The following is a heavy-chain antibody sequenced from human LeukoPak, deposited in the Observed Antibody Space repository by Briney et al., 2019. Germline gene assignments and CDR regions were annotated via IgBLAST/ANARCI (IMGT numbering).Heavy chain of an antibody. D-gene: IGHD6-19*01. Sequence: PGGSLRLSCAASGFTFSSYARSWVGQGPGKGLEWVSAISGSGGSTDYEDSGKGRFTISRDNAKNTLDLQMNSLRAEDTAVYYCATGGHPTSLFNMAVASYFDYWGQGTLVTVSS. CDR1: GFTFSSYA. CDR2: ISGSGGST. J-gene: IGHJ4*02. V-gene: IGHV3-23*01. CDR3: ATGGHPTSLFNMAVASYFDY.